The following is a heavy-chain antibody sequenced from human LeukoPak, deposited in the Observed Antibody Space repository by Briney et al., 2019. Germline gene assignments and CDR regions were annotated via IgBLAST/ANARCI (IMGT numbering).Heavy chain of an antibody. CDR3: ARDSTHVSNWYPDY. Sequence: SETLSLTCTVSGGSISSGSYYWGWIRQPPGKGLEWIGSIYYSGSTYYNPSLKSRVTMSLDTSNNQFSLRLTSVTAADTAVYYCARDSTHVSNWYPDYWGQGTLVTVSS. J-gene: IGHJ4*02. V-gene: IGHV4-39*07. CDR2: IYYSGST. CDR1: GGSISSGSYY. D-gene: IGHD6-13*01.